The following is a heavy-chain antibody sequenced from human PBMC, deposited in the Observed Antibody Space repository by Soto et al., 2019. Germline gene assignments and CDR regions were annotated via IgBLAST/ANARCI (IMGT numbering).Heavy chain of an antibody. D-gene: IGHD7-27*01. CDR1: GFTFSSYE. CDR2: ISSSGSTI. Sequence: EVQLVESGGGLVQPGGSLRLSCAASGFTFSSYEMNWVRQAPGKGLEWVSYISSSGSTIYYADSVKGRFTISRDNAKNVLCLQMNGLRAEGRGVYFCAGRCWGYYYYYGIDVWGQGTTVTVSS. J-gene: IGHJ6*02. V-gene: IGHV3-48*03. CDR3: AGRCWGYYYYYGIDV.